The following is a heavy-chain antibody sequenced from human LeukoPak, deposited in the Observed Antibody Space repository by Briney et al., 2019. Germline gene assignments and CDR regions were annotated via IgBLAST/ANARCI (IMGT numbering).Heavy chain of an antibody. D-gene: IGHD1-1*01. CDR3: ARDANHGGTNKSFDL. V-gene: IGHV4-38-2*02. CDR2: IHHSGAT. J-gene: IGHJ2*01. CDR1: NYSISRAYY. Sequence: SETLSLTCAVSNYSISRAYYWGWIRQPPGKGLEWIGSIHHSGATYSNPSLKSRVVISLDTSKNQFSLRLSSVAAADTAVYYCARDANHGGTNKSFDLWGRGTLVTVSS.